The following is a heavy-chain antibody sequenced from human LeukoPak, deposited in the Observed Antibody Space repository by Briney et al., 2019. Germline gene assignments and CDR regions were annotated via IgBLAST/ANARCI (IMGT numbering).Heavy chain of an antibody. Sequence: PSGTLSLTCMVSGDSISSAKWWSWVRQPPGKGLEWIGENYHSGTTNYNPSLKSRVTISVDKSNNQFSLKVTSVTAADTAVYYCVARRDGYNHFDSWGQGTLVTVSS. CDR2: NYHSGTT. V-gene: IGHV4-4*02. D-gene: IGHD5-24*01. CDR1: GDSISSAKW. J-gene: IGHJ4*02. CDR3: VARRDGYNHFDS.